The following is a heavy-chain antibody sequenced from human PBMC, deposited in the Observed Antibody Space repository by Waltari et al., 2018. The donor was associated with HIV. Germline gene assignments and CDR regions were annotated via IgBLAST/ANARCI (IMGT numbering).Heavy chain of an antibody. CDR2: ISSSSSYI. CDR1: GFTYRSYS. D-gene: IGHD3-3*01. V-gene: IGHV3-21*01. Sequence: EVQLVESGGGLVKPGGSLSISCEASGFTYRSYSMNSVRQAPGKGLEWVSSISSSSSYIYYADSVKGRFTISRDNAKNSLYLQMNSLRAEDTAVYYCARDTSFWSSPDLDAFDIWGQGTMVTVSS. CDR3: ARDTSFWSSPDLDAFDI. J-gene: IGHJ3*02.